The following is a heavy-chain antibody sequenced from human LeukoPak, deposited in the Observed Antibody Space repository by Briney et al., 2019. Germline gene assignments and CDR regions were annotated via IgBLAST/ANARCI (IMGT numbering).Heavy chain of an antibody. V-gene: IGHV1-18*01. CDR1: GYTFTSYG. CDR3: ARDRSQVYFHPRYYYGMDV. D-gene: IGHD3-9*01. CDR2: ISAYNGNT. J-gene: IGHJ6*02. Sequence: ASVKVSCKASGYTFTSYGISWVRQAPGQGLEWMGWISAYNGNTNYAQKLQGRVTMTTDTSTSTAYMELRSLRSDDTAVYYCARDRSQVYFHPRYYYGMDVWGQGTTVTVSS.